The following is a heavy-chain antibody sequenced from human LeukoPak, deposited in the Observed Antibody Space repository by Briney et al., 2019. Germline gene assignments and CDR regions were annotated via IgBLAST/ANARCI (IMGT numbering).Heavy chain of an antibody. D-gene: IGHD4-11*01. CDR1: GHSISSGSYY. V-gene: IGHV4-61*02. Sequence: PPETLSLTCTVSGHSISSGSYYWSWIRQPAGKGLEWIGRIYTSGSTNYNPSLKSRVTISVDTSKNQFSLKLSSVTAADTAVYYCASLQSNSYYYYYMDIWGKGTTVTVSS. CDR2: IYTSGST. CDR3: ASLQSNSYYYYYMDI. J-gene: IGHJ6*03.